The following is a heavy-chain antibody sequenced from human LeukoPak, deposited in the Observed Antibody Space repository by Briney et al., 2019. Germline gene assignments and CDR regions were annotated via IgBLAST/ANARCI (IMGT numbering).Heavy chain of an antibody. V-gene: IGHV4-30-2*01. J-gene: IGHJ5*02. CDR2: IYHSGST. Sequence: WIRQPPGKGLEWIGYIYHSGSTYYNPSLKSRVTISVDRSKNQFSLKLSSVTAADTAVYYCARAGYGDYVRWFDPWGQGTLVTVSS. D-gene: IGHD4-17*01. CDR3: ARAGYGDYVRWFDP.